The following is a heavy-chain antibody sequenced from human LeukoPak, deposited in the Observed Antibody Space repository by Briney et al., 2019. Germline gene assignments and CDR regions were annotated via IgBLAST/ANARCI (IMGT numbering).Heavy chain of an antibody. J-gene: IGHJ4*02. D-gene: IGHD6-19*01. CDR1: GGSISGYY. CDR2: IYYSGST. CDR3: ARGQWLVGFDY. V-gene: IGHV4-59*01. Sequence: PSETLSLTCTVSGGSISGYYWSWIRQPPGKGLEWIGYIYYSGSTKYNPSLESRVTISLDTSKNQFSLKLSSVTAADTAVYYCARGQWLVGFDYWGQGRLVTVSS.